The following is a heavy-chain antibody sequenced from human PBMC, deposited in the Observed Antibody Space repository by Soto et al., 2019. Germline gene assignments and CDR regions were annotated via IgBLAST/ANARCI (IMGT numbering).Heavy chain of an antibody. Sequence: ASVKVSCKASGYTFTSYGISWVRQAPGQGLEWMGWISAYNGNTNYAQKLQGRVTMTTDTSTSTAYMELRSLRSDDTTVYYCARDPICGGNSGAFDIWGQGTMVTVSS. CDR2: ISAYNGNT. D-gene: IGHD2-21*02. CDR1: GYTFTSYG. CDR3: ARDPICGGNSGAFDI. V-gene: IGHV1-18*01. J-gene: IGHJ3*02.